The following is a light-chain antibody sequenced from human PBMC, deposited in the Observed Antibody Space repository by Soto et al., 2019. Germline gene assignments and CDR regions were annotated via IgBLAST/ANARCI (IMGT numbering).Light chain of an antibody. V-gene: IGKV1D-12*01. CDR1: QGISRS. CDR3: QQADTFPIT. J-gene: IGKJ5*01. Sequence: DIQMTQSPSSVSASVGDRVTISCQASQGISRSLAWYQQKPGKAPKLLIYAASSLQSGVPSRFSGSGFGTDFTHTISSLQPEDSAIYYCQQADTFPITFGQGTRLEI. CDR2: AAS.